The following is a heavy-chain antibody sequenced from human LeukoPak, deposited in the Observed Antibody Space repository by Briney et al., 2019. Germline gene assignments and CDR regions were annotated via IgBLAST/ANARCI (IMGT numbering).Heavy chain of an antibody. J-gene: IGHJ5*02. Sequence: PSETLSLTCSVSGHSISSGYYWGWIRQPPGKGLEWIGSIYYSGTTHYNPSLESRVTISVDTSKNQFSLKLASVTAADTAIYYCAKGAGGFSYYNWFDPWGQGTLVTVSS. CDR2: IYYSGTT. CDR1: GHSISSGYY. V-gene: IGHV4-38-2*02. D-gene: IGHD5-18*01. CDR3: AKGAGGFSYYNWFDP.